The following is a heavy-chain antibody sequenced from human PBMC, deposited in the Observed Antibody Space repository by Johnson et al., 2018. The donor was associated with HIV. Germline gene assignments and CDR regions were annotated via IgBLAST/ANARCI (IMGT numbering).Heavy chain of an antibody. Sequence: VQLVESGGGLVQPGGSLRLSCAASGFTFSSYGMHWVRQAPGKGLAWVAVITWNRGNIGYADSVKGRFTISRDNAKNSLYLQMNSLRTEDTSVYYCGISRRGIPAYAFVIRGQGTMVTFSS. V-gene: IGHV3-48*04. CDR2: ITWNRGNI. D-gene: IGHD3-16*01. CDR3: GISRRGIPAYAFVI. J-gene: IGHJ3*02. CDR1: GFTFSSYG.